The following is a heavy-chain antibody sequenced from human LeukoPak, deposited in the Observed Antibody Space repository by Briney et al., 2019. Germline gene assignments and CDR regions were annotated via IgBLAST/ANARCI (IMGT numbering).Heavy chain of an antibody. CDR3: AKPSAPYSGSYFEDYYYYMDV. Sequence: PGGSLRLSCAASGFTFSSYGMHWVRQAPGKGLEWVAFIRYDGSNKYYADSVKGRFTISRDNSKNTLYLQMNSLRAEDTAVYYCAKPSAPYSGSYFEDYYYYMDVWGKGTTVTVSS. J-gene: IGHJ6*03. V-gene: IGHV3-30*02. CDR2: IRYDGSNK. CDR1: GFTFSSYG. D-gene: IGHD1-26*01.